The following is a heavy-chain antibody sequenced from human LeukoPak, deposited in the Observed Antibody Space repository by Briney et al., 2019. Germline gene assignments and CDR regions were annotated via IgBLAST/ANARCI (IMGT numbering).Heavy chain of an antibody. Sequence: PGGSLRLSCAASGFTVSNNYMTWVRQAPGKGLEWVAVIYSGNRTKYADSVKGRFIISRDNSKNTLLFQMNSLRAEDTAVYYCARIKASWYRDGMDVWGQGTTVTVSS. CDR1: GFTVSNNY. V-gene: IGHV3-66*01. CDR2: IYSGNRT. CDR3: ARIKASWYRDGMDV. J-gene: IGHJ6*02. D-gene: IGHD6-13*01.